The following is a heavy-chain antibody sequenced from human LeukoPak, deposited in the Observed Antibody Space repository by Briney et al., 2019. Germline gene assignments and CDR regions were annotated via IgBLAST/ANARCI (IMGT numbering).Heavy chain of an antibody. J-gene: IGHJ6*02. CDR1: GGSMNSYY. V-gene: IGHV4-59*01. CDR2: IYSSGST. D-gene: IGHD5-12*01. Sequence: SETLSLTCTVSGGSMNSYYWSWIREPPGKGLEWIGYIYSSGSTNYNPSVKSRVPISVDTSKNKFSLKVSSVTAADTAVYYCGRGFGSGYDFPTYFYGMDLWGQGTTVTVSS. CDR3: GRGFGSGYDFPTYFYGMDL.